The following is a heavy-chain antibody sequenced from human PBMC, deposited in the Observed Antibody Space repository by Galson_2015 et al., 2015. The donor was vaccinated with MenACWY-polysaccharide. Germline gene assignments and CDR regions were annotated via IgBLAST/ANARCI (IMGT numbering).Heavy chain of an antibody. CDR3: ARDYRDRISCSGMDV. V-gene: IGHV3-30-3*01. CDR1: GFTFSSYA. J-gene: IGHJ6*02. CDR2: ISYDGSNK. Sequence: SLRLSCAASGFTFSSYAMHWVRQAPGKGLEWVAVISYDGSNKYYADSVKGRFTISRDNSKNTLYLQMNSLRAEDTTVYYCARDYRDRISCSGMDVWGQGTTVTVSS. D-gene: IGHD3-16*02.